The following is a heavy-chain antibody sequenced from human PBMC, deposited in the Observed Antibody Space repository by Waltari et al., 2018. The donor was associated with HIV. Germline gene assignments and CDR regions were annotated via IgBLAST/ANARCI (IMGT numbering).Heavy chain of an antibody. J-gene: IGHJ4*02. Sequence: QVQLQESGPGLVKPSETLSLTCTVSGYSISSGYYWGWIRQPPGKGLEWIGSIYHSGSTYYNPSLKSRVTISVDTSKNQFSLKLSSVTAADTAVYYCARFNWNYAEVFDYWGQGTLVTVSS. CDR3: ARFNWNYAEVFDY. CDR1: GYSISSGYY. V-gene: IGHV4-38-2*02. D-gene: IGHD1-7*01. CDR2: IYHSGST.